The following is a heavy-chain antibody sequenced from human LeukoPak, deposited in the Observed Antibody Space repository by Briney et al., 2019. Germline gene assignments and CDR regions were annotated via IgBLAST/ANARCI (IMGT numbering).Heavy chain of an antibody. CDR2: IWFDGKNE. Sequence: GGSLRLSCAASGFTFSSYGMHWVRQAPGRGLEWVADIWFDGKNEHFADSVKGRFTISRDNSKNTMYLQINSLRAEDTAVYYCARDRHCANGVCHSPPGMDVWGQGTTVTVSS. J-gene: IGHJ6*02. CDR3: ARDRHCANGVCHSPPGMDV. CDR1: GFTFSSYG. V-gene: IGHV3-33*01. D-gene: IGHD2-8*01.